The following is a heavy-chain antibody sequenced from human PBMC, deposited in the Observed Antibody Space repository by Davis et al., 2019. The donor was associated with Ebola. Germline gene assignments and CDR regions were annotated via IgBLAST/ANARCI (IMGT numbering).Heavy chain of an antibody. D-gene: IGHD6-19*01. J-gene: IGHJ4*02. CDR1: GYTFTSYA. Sequence: ASVKVSCKASGYTFTSYAMNWVRQAPGQGLEWMGWINTNTGNPTYAQGFTGRFVFSLDTSVSTAYLQISSLKAEDTAVYYCARIGYSSGWYSSDYWGQGTLVTVSP. CDR3: ARIGYSSGWYSSDY. V-gene: IGHV7-4-1*02. CDR2: INTNTGNP.